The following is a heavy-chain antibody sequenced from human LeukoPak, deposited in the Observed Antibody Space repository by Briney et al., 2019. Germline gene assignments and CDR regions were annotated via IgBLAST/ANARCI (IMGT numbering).Heavy chain of an antibody. CDR2: ISYDGSNK. Sequence: GGSLRLSCAASGFTFSSDGMHWVRQPPGKGLEWEAIISYDGSNKYYADSVKDRFAISRDNSKNTLYLQMNSPRADDTAAYSCAKAGYDDIMTGHDYWGQGTLVTVSS. D-gene: IGHD3-9*01. J-gene: IGHJ4*02. CDR1: GFTFSSDG. CDR3: AKAGYDDIMTGHDY. V-gene: IGHV3-30*18.